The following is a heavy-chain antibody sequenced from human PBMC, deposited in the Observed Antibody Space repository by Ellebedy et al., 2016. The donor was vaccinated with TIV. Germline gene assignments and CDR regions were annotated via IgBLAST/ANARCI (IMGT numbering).Heavy chain of an antibody. CDR1: GGSISSGDYY. CDR2: IYYSGST. D-gene: IGHD3-10*01. CDR3: ARVITMVRGVFDY. J-gene: IGHJ4*02. Sequence: MPSETLSLTCTVSGGSISSGDYYWSWIRQPPGKGLEWIGYIYYSGSTYYNPSLKSRVTISVDTSKNQFSLKLSSVTAADKAVYYCARVITMVRGVFDYWGQGTLVTVSS. V-gene: IGHV4-30-4*01.